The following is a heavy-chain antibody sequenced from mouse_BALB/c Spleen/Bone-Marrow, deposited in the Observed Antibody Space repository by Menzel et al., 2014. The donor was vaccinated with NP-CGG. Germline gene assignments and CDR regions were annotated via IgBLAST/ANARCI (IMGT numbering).Heavy chain of an antibody. CDR2: INPSNGRT. V-gene: IGHV1S81*02. CDR1: GYTFTSYW. J-gene: IGHJ2*01. CDR3: ARRATTVVATDY. Sequence: QVQLQQSGAELVKPGASVKLSCKASGYTFTSYWMHWVKQRPGQGLEWIGEINPSNGRTNYNEKFKSKATLTVDKSSSTAYMQLSSLTSEDSAVYCCARRATTVVATDYWGQGTTLTVSS. D-gene: IGHD1-1*01.